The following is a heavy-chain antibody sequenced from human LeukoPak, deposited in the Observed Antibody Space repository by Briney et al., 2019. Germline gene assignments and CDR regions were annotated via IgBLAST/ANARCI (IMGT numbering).Heavy chain of an antibody. CDR1: GGSISSTSYY. CDR2: IYYSGST. D-gene: IGHD6-19*01. J-gene: IGHJ4*02. Sequence: SETLSLTCTVSGGSISSTSYYWGWLRQPPGQGREWIGSIYYSGSTCYNPSLKSRVAMSVDTSKNQFSLKMSSVTAADTAVYYCARAPESSGWPYYFDYWGQGTLVTVSS. CDR3: ARAPESSGWPYYFDY. V-gene: IGHV4-39*01.